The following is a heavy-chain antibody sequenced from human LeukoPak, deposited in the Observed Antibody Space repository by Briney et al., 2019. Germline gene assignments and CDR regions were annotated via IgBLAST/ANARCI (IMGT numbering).Heavy chain of an antibody. CDR1: GGSTRNYN. J-gene: IGHJ4*02. CDR2: TYDSGSS. Sequence: PSETLSLTCAVSGGSTRNYNWSWIRQPPGKGLEWIGYTYDSGSSSYNPSLRSRVSISIDTSKNQFSLNLSSVTAADTAVYYCARGWASSWYYFDFWGQGTLVTVSS. D-gene: IGHD2-2*01. V-gene: IGHV4-59*01. CDR3: ARGWASSWYYFDF.